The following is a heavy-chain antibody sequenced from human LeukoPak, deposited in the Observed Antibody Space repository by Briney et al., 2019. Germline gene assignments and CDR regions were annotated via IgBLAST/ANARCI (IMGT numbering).Heavy chain of an antibody. Sequence: GGSLRLSCAASGFTFSNYAMSWVRQAPGKGLKWVSGISGSGTSTYYADSVKGRFTISRDNSKNTLYLQMNSLRVEDTAVYYCAKAFGLSRHGMDVWGQGTTVTVSS. CDR3: AKAFGLSRHGMDV. CDR1: GFTFSNYA. V-gene: IGHV3-23*01. CDR2: ISGSGTST. D-gene: IGHD3-16*01. J-gene: IGHJ6*02.